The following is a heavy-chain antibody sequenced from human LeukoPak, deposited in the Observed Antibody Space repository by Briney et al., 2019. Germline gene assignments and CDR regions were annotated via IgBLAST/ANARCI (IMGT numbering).Heavy chain of an antibody. CDR1: GYSFTSYW. V-gene: IGHV5-51*01. Sequence: GESLKISCKGSGYSFTSYWIGWVRQMPGKGLEWMGIIYPGDSDTRYSPSLQGQVTISADKSISTAYLQWSSLKASDTAMYYCARQKVGGSNQLLFSGMDVWGQGTTVTVSS. CDR2: IYPGDSDT. D-gene: IGHD2-2*01. CDR3: ARQKVGGSNQLLFSGMDV. J-gene: IGHJ6*02.